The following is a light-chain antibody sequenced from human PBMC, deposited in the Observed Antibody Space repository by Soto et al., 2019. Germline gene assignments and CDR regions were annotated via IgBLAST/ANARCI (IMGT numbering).Light chain of an antibody. CDR1: SSDVGSYNR. CDR3: SLYTSSSTWV. J-gene: IGLJ3*02. Sequence: QSALTQPPSVSGSPGQSVTISCTGTSSDVGSYNRVSWYQQPPGTAPKLMIYEVSNRPSGVPDRFSGSKSGNTASLTISGLQAEDEADYYCSLYTSSSTWVFGGGTTLTVL. V-gene: IGLV2-18*01. CDR2: EVS.